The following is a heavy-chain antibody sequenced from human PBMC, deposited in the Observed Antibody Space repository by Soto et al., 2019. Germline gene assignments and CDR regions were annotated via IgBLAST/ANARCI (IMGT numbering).Heavy chain of an antibody. Sequence: ASVKVSCKASGGTFSSYTISWVRQAPGQGLEWMGRIIPILGIANYAQKFQGRVTITADKSTSTAYMELSSLRSEDTAVYYCAATKLPGVYYYYYMDVWGKGTTVTVSS. CDR2: IIPILGIA. CDR3: AATKLPGVYYYYYMDV. CDR1: GGTFSSYT. D-gene: IGHD1-7*01. J-gene: IGHJ6*03. V-gene: IGHV1-69*02.